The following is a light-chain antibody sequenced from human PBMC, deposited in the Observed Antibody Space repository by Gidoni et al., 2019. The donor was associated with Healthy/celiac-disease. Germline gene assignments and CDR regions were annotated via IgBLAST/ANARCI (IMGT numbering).Light chain of an antibody. J-gene: IGKJ1*01. Sequence: DIVRTQSPDSLAVSLGERATINCKSSQSVVYSSKNNNFLAWYQQKPGQPPKLLIYWASTRESGVPARFSGSGSGTDFTLTISSLQAEDVAVYYCQQYYSSPWTFGQGTKVEIK. V-gene: IGKV4-1*01. CDR2: WAS. CDR3: QQYYSSPWT. CDR1: QSVVYSSKNNNF.